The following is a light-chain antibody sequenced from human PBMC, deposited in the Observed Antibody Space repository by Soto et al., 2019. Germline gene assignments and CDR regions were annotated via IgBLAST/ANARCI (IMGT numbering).Light chain of an antibody. Sequence: DIQMTQSPSSVPASVGDTVTITCRASQGIYSRLAWYQQKPGKAPELLIYATSTLQNGVPSRFSGSAFGTDFTLSISSLQPEDSASSLCQQTDDFPLTFGGGTKVDIK. CDR1: QGIYSR. V-gene: IGKV1D-12*01. J-gene: IGKJ4*01. CDR2: ATS. CDR3: QQTDDFPLT.